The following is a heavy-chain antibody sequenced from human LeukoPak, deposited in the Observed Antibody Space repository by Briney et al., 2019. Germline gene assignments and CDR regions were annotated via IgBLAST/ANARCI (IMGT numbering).Heavy chain of an antibody. D-gene: IGHD6-19*01. CDR3: AKDAMAGTGTFDY. Sequence: GGSLRLSCVASGFNFNNYAMSWVRQAPGKGLEWVSSISTTGGNTYYAHSVKGRFTISRDKSENTMFLQMNGLRAEDTAVYYCAKDAMAGTGTFDYRGQGTLVTVSS. CDR2: ISTTGGNT. V-gene: IGHV3-23*01. J-gene: IGHJ4*02. CDR1: GFNFNNYA.